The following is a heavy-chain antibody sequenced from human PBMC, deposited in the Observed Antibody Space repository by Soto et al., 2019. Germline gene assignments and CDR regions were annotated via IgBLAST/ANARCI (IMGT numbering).Heavy chain of an antibody. J-gene: IGHJ4*02. CDR2: IIPLTETP. Sequence: QVQVVQSGAEVKKPGSSVKVSCKASGGTFSNYAISWVRQAPGHGLEWVGGIIPLTETPVYAQTVQGRLTITADEIKSAAYMELSSLRSDDTAVDYCAIGTRNSWTCDFWGQGTLVTVSS. D-gene: IGHD6-13*01. CDR3: AIGTRNSWTCDF. V-gene: IGHV1-69*01. CDR1: GGTFSNYA.